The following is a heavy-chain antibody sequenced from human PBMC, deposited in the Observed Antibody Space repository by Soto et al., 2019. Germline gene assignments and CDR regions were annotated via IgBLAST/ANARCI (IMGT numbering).Heavy chain of an antibody. Sequence: PSETLSLTCAVSGYSISSGYYWGWIRQPPGKGLEWIGSIYHSGSTYYNPSLKSRVTISVDTSKNQFSLKLSSVTAADTAVYYCARDRNDILTGYYIGPDAFDIWGQGTMVT. J-gene: IGHJ3*02. D-gene: IGHD3-9*01. CDR1: GYSISSGYY. V-gene: IGHV4-38-2*02. CDR3: ARDRNDILTGYYIGPDAFDI. CDR2: IYHSGST.